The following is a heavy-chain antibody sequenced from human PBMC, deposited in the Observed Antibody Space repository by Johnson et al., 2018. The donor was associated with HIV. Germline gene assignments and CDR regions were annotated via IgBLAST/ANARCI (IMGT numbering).Heavy chain of an antibody. CDR2: ISWNSGSI. CDR1: GFTFSSYA. D-gene: IGHD3-16*02. CDR3: ARDSYDYVWGSYRHDAFDI. V-gene: IGHV3-9*01. Sequence: VQLVESGGGLVQPGGSLRLSCAASGFTFSSYAMRWVRQAPGKGLEWVSGISWNSGSIGYADSVKGRFTVSRDNAKHSLYLQMNSLRAEDTAVYYCARDSYDYVWGSYRHDAFDIWGQGTMVTVSS. J-gene: IGHJ3*02.